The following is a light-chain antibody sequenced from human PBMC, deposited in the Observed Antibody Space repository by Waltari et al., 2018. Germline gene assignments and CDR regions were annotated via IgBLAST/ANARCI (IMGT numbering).Light chain of an antibody. CDR3: QQYYSTPQT. CDR1: QSVLYSSNNKNY. CDR2: WAS. V-gene: IGKV4-1*01. Sequence: DIVMTQSPDSLAVSLGERATINCKSSQSVLYSSNNKNYLGWNHQKPGQPPKLLIYWASTRESGVPDRFSGSGSGTDFTLTISSLQAEDVAVYYCQQYYSTPQTFGQGTKLEIK. J-gene: IGKJ2*01.